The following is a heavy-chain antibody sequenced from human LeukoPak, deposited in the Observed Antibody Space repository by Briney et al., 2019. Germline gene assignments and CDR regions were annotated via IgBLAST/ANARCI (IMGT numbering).Heavy chain of an antibody. CDR1: GGSISSGGYY. CDR2: IYYSGST. D-gene: IGHD1-14*01. CDR3: ARDVTHAFDI. J-gene: IGHJ3*02. Sequence: SETLSLTCTVSGGSISSGGYYWSWLRQHPGKGLEWIGYIYYSGSTYYNPSLKSRVTISVGTSKNQFSLKLSSVTAADTAVYYCARDVTHAFDIWGQGTMVTVSS. V-gene: IGHV4-31*03.